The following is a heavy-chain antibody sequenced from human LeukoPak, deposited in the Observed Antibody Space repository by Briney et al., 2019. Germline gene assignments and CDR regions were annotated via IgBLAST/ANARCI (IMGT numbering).Heavy chain of an antibody. CDR3: ARASYSGSMGY. CDR1: GFTFSSYT. J-gene: IGHJ4*01. CDR2: FSGRGRDI. V-gene: IGHV3-21*01. Sequence: GDSLRLSCAASGFTFSSYTMNWVRQAPGKGLEWVSSFSGRGRDIYYAKSLKGRFTISGDNARNSLYLQMNSLRAEDTAVYYCARASYSGSMGYWGHGTLVTVSS. D-gene: IGHD1-26*01.